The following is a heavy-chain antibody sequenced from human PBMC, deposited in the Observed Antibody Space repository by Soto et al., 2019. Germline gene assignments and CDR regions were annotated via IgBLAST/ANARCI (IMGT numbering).Heavy chain of an antibody. V-gene: IGHV4-34*01. D-gene: IGHD5-12*01. Sequence: QVQLQQWGAGLLKPSETLSLNCAVNGGSLSGYYWSWIRQPPGKGLEWIGEIKDGGRTNYSPSLRSRATISSDPSKNQFSRRLYSVTAADTGVYYCTRGQEGVVATHWDQGTLVTVSS. CDR2: IKDGGRT. CDR3: TRGQEGVVATH. CDR1: GGSLSGYY. J-gene: IGHJ4*02.